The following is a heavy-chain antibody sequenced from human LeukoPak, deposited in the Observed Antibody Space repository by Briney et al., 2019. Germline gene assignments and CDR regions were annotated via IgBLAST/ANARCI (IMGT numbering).Heavy chain of an antibody. D-gene: IGHD3-22*01. CDR1: GGTFSTTT. J-gene: IGHJ4*02. V-gene: IGHV1-69*13. CDR2: ITPMFGTA. Sequence: GASVKVSCKASGGTFSTTTINWVRQAPGQGLEWMGGITPMFGTANYAQKFQGRVTITADESTSTAYMELSSLRSEDTAVYYCVRDGSYYDSRGYYYLYWGQGTLVTVSS. CDR3: VRDGSYYDSRGYYYLY.